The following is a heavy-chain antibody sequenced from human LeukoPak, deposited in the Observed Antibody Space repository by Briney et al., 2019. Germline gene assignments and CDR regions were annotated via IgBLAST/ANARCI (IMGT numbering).Heavy chain of an antibody. Sequence: GGSLRLSCAASGFTFTSYSMNWVRQAPGKGLEWVSSISSSSSYTNYADSVKGRFTISRDNAKNSLYLQMNSLRAEDTAVYYCAREGRARYYGMDVWGQGTTVTVSS. V-gene: IGHV3-21*04. CDR2: ISSSSSYT. CDR3: AREGRARYYGMDV. CDR1: GFTFTSYS. J-gene: IGHJ6*02. D-gene: IGHD6-6*01.